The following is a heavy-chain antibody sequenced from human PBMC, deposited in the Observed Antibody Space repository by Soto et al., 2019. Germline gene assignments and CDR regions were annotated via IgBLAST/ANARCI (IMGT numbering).Heavy chain of an antibody. CDR3: ARDHRWGYEYGDYGDS. J-gene: IGHJ4*02. Sequence: EVYLVESGGGVVRPGGSLRLSCAASGFGFDEYGMSWVRQGPGKGLEWVSGINRHGDSTGYADSVKGRFTIPRDNAKNSLYLQMNGLRAEDTAFYYCARDHRWGYEYGDYGDSWGQGTLVTVSS. CDR1: GFGFDEYG. CDR2: INRHGDST. D-gene: IGHD4-17*01. V-gene: IGHV3-20*04.